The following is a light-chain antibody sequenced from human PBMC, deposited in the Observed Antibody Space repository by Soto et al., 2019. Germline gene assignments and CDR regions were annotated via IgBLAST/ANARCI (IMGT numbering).Light chain of an antibody. CDR2: GAS. Sequence: EIVMTQSPATLSVSPGERATLSCRASQSVSSSLAWYQQKPGQAPRLLIFGASTRATGIPARFTGSGSGTEFTLTISSLQSEDFAVYYCQQYNYWPRYTFGQGTKLEIK. CDR3: QQYNYWPRYT. J-gene: IGKJ2*01. CDR1: QSVSSS. V-gene: IGKV3-15*01.